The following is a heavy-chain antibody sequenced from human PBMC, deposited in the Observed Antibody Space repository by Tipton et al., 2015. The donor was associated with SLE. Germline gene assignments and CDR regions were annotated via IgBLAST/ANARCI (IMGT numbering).Heavy chain of an antibody. J-gene: IGHJ4*02. CDR1: GYPFSSYG. CDR2: ISAYSGVT. Sequence: QSGAEVKKPGASVKVSCKTSGYPFSSYGMAWVRLAPGQGLEWMGWISAYSGVTNYAPTLQDRVTMTTDTSTSTAYMELRSLRSDDTAVYYCARSIVATTDFDYWGQGTLVTVSS. V-gene: IGHV1-18*01. CDR3: ARSIVATTDFDY. D-gene: IGHD5-12*01.